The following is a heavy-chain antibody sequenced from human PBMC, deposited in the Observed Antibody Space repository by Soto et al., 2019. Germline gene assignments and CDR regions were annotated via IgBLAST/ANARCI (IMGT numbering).Heavy chain of an antibody. D-gene: IGHD2-15*01. CDR2: ISGSGGST. V-gene: IGHV3-23*01. CDR1: GFTFSSYA. Sequence: GGSLRLSCAASGFTFSSYAMSWVRQAPGKGLEWVSAISGSGGSTYYADSVKGRFTISRDNSKNTLYLQMNSLRAEDTAVYYCAKDAPDIVVVVAAAEALDIWGQGTMVTVSS. CDR3: AKDAPDIVVVVAAAEALDI. J-gene: IGHJ3*02.